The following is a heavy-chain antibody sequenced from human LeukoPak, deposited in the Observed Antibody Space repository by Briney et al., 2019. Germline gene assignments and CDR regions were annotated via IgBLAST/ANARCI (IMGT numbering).Heavy chain of an antibody. CDR3: ARPAYCGGNCYYFPDY. Sequence: PGGSLRLSCAASGFTFSSYGMTWVRQAPGKGLEWVSYISSSSSTIYYADSVKGRATISRDNAKNSLYLQMNSLRAEDTAVYYCARPAYCGGNCYYFPDYWGQGTLVTVSS. CDR2: ISSSSSTI. D-gene: IGHD2-21*02. V-gene: IGHV3-48*04. J-gene: IGHJ4*02. CDR1: GFTFSSYG.